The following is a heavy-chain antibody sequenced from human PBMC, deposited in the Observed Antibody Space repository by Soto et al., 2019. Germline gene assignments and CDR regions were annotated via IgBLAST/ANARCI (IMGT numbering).Heavy chain of an antibody. D-gene: IGHD3-9*01. J-gene: IGHJ6*02. CDR1: GFTFSSYG. CDR3: AKDRKGWYDILTGLRYYYYYGMDV. V-gene: IGHV3-30*18. Sequence: PGGSLRLSCAASGFTFSSYGMHWVRQAPGKGLDWVAVISYDGSNKYYADSVKGRFTISRDNSKNTLYLQMNSLRAEDTAVYYCAKDRKGWYDILTGLRYYYYYGMDVWGHGTTVTVSS. CDR2: ISYDGSNK.